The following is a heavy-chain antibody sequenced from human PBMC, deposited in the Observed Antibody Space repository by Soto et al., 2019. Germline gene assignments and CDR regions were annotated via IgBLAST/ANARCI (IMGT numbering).Heavy chain of an antibody. Sequence: EVQLLESGGGLVQPGGSLRLSCAASGFTFSSDAMSWVRQAPGKGLEWVSAISGSGGTTYYADSVKGRFTFSRDNSKNTLYLQMNSLRAEDTAVYYCAKTANGWFSAFDIWGQGKMVTVSS. CDR2: ISGSGGTT. V-gene: IGHV3-23*01. D-gene: IGHD6-19*01. CDR1: GFTFSSDA. CDR3: AKTANGWFSAFDI. J-gene: IGHJ3*02.